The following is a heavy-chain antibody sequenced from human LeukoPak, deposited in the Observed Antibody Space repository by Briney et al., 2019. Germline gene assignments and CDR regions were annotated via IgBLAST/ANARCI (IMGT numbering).Heavy chain of an antibody. D-gene: IGHD6-19*01. Sequence: NPSETLSLTCTVSGGSISSSSYYWGWIRQPPGKGLEGIGSIYYSGSTYYNPSLKSRVTISVDTSKNQFSLKLSSVTAADTAVYYCLGVAVAGTGEYWGQGTLVTVSS. V-gene: IGHV4-39*01. J-gene: IGHJ4*02. CDR1: GGSISSSSYY. CDR2: IYYSGST. CDR3: LGVAVAGTGEY.